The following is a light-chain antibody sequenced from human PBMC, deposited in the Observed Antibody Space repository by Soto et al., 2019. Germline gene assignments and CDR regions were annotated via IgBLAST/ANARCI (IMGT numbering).Light chain of an antibody. V-gene: IGKV1-5*01. J-gene: IGKJ1*01. CDR2: DAS. CDR3: QQYNSYSWT. CDR1: QSISSW. Sequence: DIQITPSPFTLSASLGDSVTITSRASQSISSWLAWYQQKPWKAPKLLIYDASSLDSGVPSRFSGSGSGTEFTLTISTLQPDDFATYYCQQYNSYSWTFGQGTKVDIK.